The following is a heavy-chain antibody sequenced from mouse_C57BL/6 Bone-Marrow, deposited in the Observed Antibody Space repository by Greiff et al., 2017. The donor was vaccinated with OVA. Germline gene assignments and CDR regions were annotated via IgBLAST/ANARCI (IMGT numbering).Heavy chain of an antibody. CDR2: IDPGSGST. J-gene: IGHJ3*01. CDR1: GYTFTSYW. CDR3: ARLLGSWFAY. Sequence: QVQLQQPGAELVKPGASVMMSCKASGYTFTSYWITWVKQRPGQGLAWIGDIDPGSGSTNYNEKFKSMATLTVDTSSSTAYMQLNSLTSEDSAVYYCARLLGSWFAYWGQGTLVTVSA. D-gene: IGHD4-1*01. V-gene: IGHV1-55*01.